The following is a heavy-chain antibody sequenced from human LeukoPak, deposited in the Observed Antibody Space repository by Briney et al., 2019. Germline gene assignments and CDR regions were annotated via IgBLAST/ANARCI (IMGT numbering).Heavy chain of an antibody. Sequence: SGTLSLTCAVSGGSISSSNWWSWVRQPPGKGLEWIGEIYHSGSTNYNPSLKSRVTISVDTSKNQFSLKLSSVTAADTAVYYCARHASKVAPRGYYYYMDVWGKGTTVTVSS. D-gene: IGHD2-15*01. V-gene: IGHV4-4*02. J-gene: IGHJ6*03. CDR1: GGSISSSNW. CDR3: ARHASKVAPRGYYYYMDV. CDR2: IYHSGST.